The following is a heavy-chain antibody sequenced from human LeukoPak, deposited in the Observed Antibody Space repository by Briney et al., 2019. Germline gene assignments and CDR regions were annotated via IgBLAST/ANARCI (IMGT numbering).Heavy chain of an antibody. CDR1: GRSISDYY. Sequence: PSETLSLTCTVSGRSISDYYSGWIRQPPGKGLEWIGSIYYSGSTYYNPSLKSRVTISVDTSKNQFSLKLSSVTAADMAVYYCARVQRITMIIVVITTLEEGTIDYWGQGTLVTVSS. J-gene: IGHJ4*02. CDR2: IYYSGST. D-gene: IGHD3-22*01. V-gene: IGHV4-39*01. CDR3: ARVQRITMIIVVITTLEEGTIDY.